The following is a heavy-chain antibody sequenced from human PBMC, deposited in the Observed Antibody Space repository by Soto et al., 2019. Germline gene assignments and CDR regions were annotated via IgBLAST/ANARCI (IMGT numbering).Heavy chain of an antibody. CDR2: IYWNDDK. Sequence: QITLKESGPTLVKPTQTLTLTCTFSGFSLSTSGVGVGWIRQPPVKALEWLALIYWNDDKRYSPSLKSRLTITKVTPKNQVVRTTTHMDPVDTATYDCAHSTYYDFWSGPIYGMDVWGQGTTVPVAS. J-gene: IGHJ6*02. CDR1: GFSLSTSGVG. V-gene: IGHV2-5*01. CDR3: AHSTYYDFWSGPIYGMDV. D-gene: IGHD3-3*01.